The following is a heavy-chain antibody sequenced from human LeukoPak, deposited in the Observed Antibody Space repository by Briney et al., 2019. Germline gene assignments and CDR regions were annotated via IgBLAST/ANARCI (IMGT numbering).Heavy chain of an antibody. V-gene: IGHV3-23*01. J-gene: IGHJ4*02. CDR1: GFTFDDYG. Sequence: PGGSLRLSCAASGFTFDDYGMSWVRQAPGKGLEWVSAIVGSGGSTYYADSVKGRFTISRDNSKNTLYLQMNSLRAEDTAVYYCAKKYIAVAGTPFFDYWGQGTLVTVSS. CDR2: IVGSGGST. CDR3: AKKYIAVAGTPFFDY. D-gene: IGHD6-19*01.